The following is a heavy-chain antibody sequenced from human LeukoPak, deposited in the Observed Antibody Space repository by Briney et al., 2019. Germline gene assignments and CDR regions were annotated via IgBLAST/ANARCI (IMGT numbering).Heavy chain of an antibody. V-gene: IGHV3-21*04. Sequence: GGSLRLSCTASGFTFNTYNMDWVRQAPGKGLEWVSSITSSSSSIYYADSLKGRFTISRDNSKNSLYLEMNSLRAEDTALYYCAKDALVYGGSVSSFLDYWGQGALVTVSS. CDR1: GFTFNTYN. D-gene: IGHD5-12*01. CDR3: AKDALVYGGSVSSFLDY. J-gene: IGHJ4*02. CDR2: ITSSSSSI.